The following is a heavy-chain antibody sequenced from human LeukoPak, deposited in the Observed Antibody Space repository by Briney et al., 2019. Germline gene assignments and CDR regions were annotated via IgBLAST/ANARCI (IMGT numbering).Heavy chain of an antibody. CDR2: IYHSGST. J-gene: IGHJ4*02. V-gene: IGHV4-38-2*02. CDR1: GYSISSGYY. D-gene: IGHD5-12*01. CDR3: QRELRPTVATKNDFDS. Sequence: SETLSLTCTVSGYSISSGYYWGWIRQPPGKGLEWIGSIYHSGSTYYNPSRKSRVTISADTSKHQFSLKLGSVTAADPAVYYWQRELRPTVATKNDFDSWAQGTLVPV.